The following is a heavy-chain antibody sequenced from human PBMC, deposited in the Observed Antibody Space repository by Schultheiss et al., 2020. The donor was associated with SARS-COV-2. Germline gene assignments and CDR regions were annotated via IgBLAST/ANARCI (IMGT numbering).Heavy chain of an antibody. CDR3: AKDLHEWLDYYDSSGYAFDI. CDR1: GFTFSNAW. J-gene: IGHJ3*02. D-gene: IGHD3-22*01. V-gene: IGHV3-15*01. Sequence: GGSLRLSCAASGFTFSNAWMSWVRQAPGKGLEWVGRIKSKTDGGTTDYAAPVKGRFTISRDDSKNTLYLQMNSLKTEDTAVYYCAKDLHEWLDYYDSSGYAFDIWGQGTMVTVSS. CDR2: IKSKTDGGTT.